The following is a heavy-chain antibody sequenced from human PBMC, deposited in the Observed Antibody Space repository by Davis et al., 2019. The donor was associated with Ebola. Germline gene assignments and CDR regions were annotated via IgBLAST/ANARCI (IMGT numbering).Heavy chain of an antibody. CDR2: TYYRSKWST. Sequence: SQTLSLTCDISGDSVTRNTAAWTWIRQSPSRGLEWLGRTYYRSKWSTDYAESVKSRMSINPDTSKNQFSLQVNSVTPEDTAVYYCARYSDWLYAMDVWGQGTTVTVSS. J-gene: IGHJ6*02. CDR1: GDSVTRNTAA. V-gene: IGHV6-1*01. CDR3: ARYSDWLYAMDV. D-gene: IGHD3-9*01.